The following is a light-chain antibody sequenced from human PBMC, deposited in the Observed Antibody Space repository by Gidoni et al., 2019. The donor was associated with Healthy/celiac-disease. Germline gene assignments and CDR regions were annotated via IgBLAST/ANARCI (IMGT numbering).Light chain of an antibody. V-gene: IGLV3-1*01. CDR2: QDS. Sequence: SYELTQPPSVPVSPGQTASITCSGDKLGDKYACWYQQKPGQSPVLVIYQDSKRPAGIPVRFSGSNSGNTATLTISGTQAMDEADYYCQAWDSIRVVFGGGTKLTVL. J-gene: IGLJ2*01. CDR1: KLGDKY. CDR3: QAWDSIRVV.